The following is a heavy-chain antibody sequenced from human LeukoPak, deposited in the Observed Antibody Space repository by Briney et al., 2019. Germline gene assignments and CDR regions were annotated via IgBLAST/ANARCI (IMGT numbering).Heavy chain of an antibody. J-gene: IGHJ4*02. V-gene: IGHV1-46*01. CDR2: ISPSGGST. CDR1: GYTFTSYY. Sequence: ASVKVSCKASGYTFTSYYMHWVRQAPGQGLEWMGIISPSGGSTNYPQKFQGRLTMTTDTSTSTVYMEPSSLRSEDTAVYYCARDRRRGYYGSGSYSSFDYWGQGTLVTVSS. D-gene: IGHD3-10*01. CDR3: ARDRRRGYYGSGSYSSFDY.